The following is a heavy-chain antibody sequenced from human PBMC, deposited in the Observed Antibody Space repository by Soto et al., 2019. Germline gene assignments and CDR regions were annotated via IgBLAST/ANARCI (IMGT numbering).Heavy chain of an antibody. Sequence: QLQLQESGPGLVKPSETLSLTCTVSGGSISRSDYCVDWIRQSPGKGLEWIGCMYYSGSTYYHPSLKSRVTISLDTSNNQFSLKLSSVTAADTAVYYCASRPAPGRFDDWGQGTLVTVSS. J-gene: IGHJ4*02. CDR1: GGSISRSDYC. CDR3: ASRPAPGRFDD. V-gene: IGHV4-39*01. CDR2: MYYSGST. D-gene: IGHD1-26*01.